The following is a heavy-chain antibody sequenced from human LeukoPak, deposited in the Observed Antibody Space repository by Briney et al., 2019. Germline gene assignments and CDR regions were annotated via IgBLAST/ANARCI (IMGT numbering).Heavy chain of an antibody. CDR1: GYSFTDYY. CDR2: INPNSGGT. D-gene: IGHD2-21*01. Sequence: AAVKVSCKTSGYSFTDYYMHWVRQAPGRGLEWMGWINPNSGGTSSAQKFHGRVTMTSDTSITTVYMEVSWLTSDDTAIYYCARADRLDGGPYLIGPWGQGTLVTVSS. CDR3: ARADRLDGGPYLIGP. J-gene: IGHJ5*02. V-gene: IGHV1-2*02.